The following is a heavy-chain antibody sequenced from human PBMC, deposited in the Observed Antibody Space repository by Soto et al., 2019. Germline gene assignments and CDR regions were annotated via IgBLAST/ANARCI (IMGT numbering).Heavy chain of an antibody. J-gene: IGHJ5*02. Sequence: GEALKISCAASGFTFRNAWMSWVRPAPGKGLEWVGRIKSKADGGTTDYPAPVKGRFTISRDDSKNTLYLQMNSLKTEVTAVYYCATDREKLYSGSYWAWFDPWGQGTLVTVSS. CDR2: IKSKADGGTT. D-gene: IGHD1-26*01. CDR1: GFTFRNAW. CDR3: ATDREKLYSGSYWAWFDP. V-gene: IGHV3-15*01.